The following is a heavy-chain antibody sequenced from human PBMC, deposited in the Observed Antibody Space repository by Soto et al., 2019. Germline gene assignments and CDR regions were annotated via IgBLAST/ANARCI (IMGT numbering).Heavy chain of an antibody. Sequence: SETLSLSCTVSGGSISSSSYYWGWIRQPPGKGLEWIGSIYYSGSTYYNPSLKSRVTISVDTSKNQFSLKLSSVTAADTAVYYCAAGGSHYGMAVWGQGTTVTVSS. V-gene: IGHV4-39*01. CDR3: AAGGSHYGMAV. D-gene: IGHD2-15*01. J-gene: IGHJ6*02. CDR2: IYYSGST. CDR1: GGSISSSSYY.